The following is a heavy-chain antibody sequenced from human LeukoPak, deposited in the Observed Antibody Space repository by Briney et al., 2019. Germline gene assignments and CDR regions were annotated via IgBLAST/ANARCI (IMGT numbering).Heavy chain of an antibody. Sequence: SETLSLTCVVSGGSITSHYWSWIRQPPGKGLEYIGYIYYTGSTDYNPSLKSRVTISLDTSKNQFSLSLSSVTAVDTAVYYCARRSGVLDSRDSRYFFDYWGQGTLVTVSS. V-gene: IGHV4-59*11. D-gene: IGHD3-22*01. CDR2: IYYTGST. J-gene: IGHJ4*02. CDR1: GGSITSHY. CDR3: ARRSGVLDSRDSRYFFDY.